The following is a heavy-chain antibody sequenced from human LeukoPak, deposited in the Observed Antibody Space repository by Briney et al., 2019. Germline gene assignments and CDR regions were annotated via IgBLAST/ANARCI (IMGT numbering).Heavy chain of an antibody. CDR1: GFTFSTYN. D-gene: IGHD2-2*01. CDR2: ITSSSSYI. Sequence: GGSLRLSCAASGFTFSTYNMNWVRQAPGKGLEWVSSITSSSSYIYYADSVKGRFTISRDNAKNSLYLQMNSLRAEDTAVYYCARDTPNCSSTSCYVWGPLYWGQGTLVTVSS. CDR3: ARDTPNCSSTSCYVWGPLY. V-gene: IGHV3-21*01. J-gene: IGHJ4*02.